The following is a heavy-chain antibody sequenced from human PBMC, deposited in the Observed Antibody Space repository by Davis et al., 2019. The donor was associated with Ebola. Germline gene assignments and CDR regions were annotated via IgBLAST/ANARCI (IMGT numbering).Heavy chain of an antibody. CDR2: IYYSGST. CDR3: ARLRSYYDFWSGYLKGYFDY. J-gene: IGHJ4*02. CDR1: GGSISSYY. V-gene: IGHV4-59*08. Sequence: MPSETLSLTCTVSGGSISSYYWSWIRQPPGKGLEWIGYIYYSGSTNYNPSLKRRVTISVDTSKNQFSLKLSSVTAADTAVYYCARLRSYYDFWSGYLKGYFDYWGQGTLVTVSS. D-gene: IGHD3-3*01.